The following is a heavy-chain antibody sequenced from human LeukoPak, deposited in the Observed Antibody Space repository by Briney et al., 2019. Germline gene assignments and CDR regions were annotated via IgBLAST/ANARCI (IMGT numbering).Heavy chain of an antibody. V-gene: IGHV1-8*01. Sequence: ASVTVSCKASGYTFTSYDINWVRQATGQGLEWTGWMNPNSGNTGYAQKFQGRVTMTRNTSISTAYMELSSLRSEDTAVYYCARSGTPGYYYYGMDVWGQGTTVTVSS. D-gene: IGHD3-10*01. J-gene: IGHJ6*02. CDR3: ARSGTPGYYYYGMDV. CDR2: MNPNSGNT. CDR1: GYTFTSYD.